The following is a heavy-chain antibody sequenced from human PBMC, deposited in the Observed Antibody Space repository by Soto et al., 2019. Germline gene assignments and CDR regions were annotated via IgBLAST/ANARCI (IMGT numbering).Heavy chain of an antibody. CDR1: GFTFRIHA. CDR2: ISANGQGI. J-gene: IGHJ4*02. D-gene: IGHD3-10*01. V-gene: IGHV3-23*01. Sequence: EVQLLESGGGLVQPGGSLRLSCATSGFTFRIHALSWVRQAPGKGLEWVSAISANGQGIYYADSVRGRFSISRDNSRNTVFMHMDSLRAEDTAVYYCAKDRYYPRDQFHYWGQGTLVTVSS. CDR3: AKDRYYPRDQFHY.